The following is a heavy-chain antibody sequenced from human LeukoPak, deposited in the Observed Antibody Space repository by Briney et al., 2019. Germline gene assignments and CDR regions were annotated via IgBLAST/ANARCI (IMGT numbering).Heavy chain of an antibody. CDR3: ARGSESIAVAGTWGNI. Sequence: GASVKVSCKASGYTFTSYYMHWVRQAPGQGLEWMGIINPSGGSTSYAQKFQGRVTMTRDTSTSTVYMELSSLRSEDTAVYYCARGSESIAVAGTWGNIWGQGTMVTVSS. D-gene: IGHD6-19*01. CDR2: INPSGGST. V-gene: IGHV1-46*01. CDR1: GYTFTSYY. J-gene: IGHJ3*02.